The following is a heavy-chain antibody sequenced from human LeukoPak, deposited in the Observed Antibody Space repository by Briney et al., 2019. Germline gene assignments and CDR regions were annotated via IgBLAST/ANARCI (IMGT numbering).Heavy chain of an antibody. CDR1: GYSISSGYC. CDR2: IYHSGST. V-gene: IGHV4-38-2*01. Sequence: NPSETLSLTCAVSGYSISSGYCWGWIRQPPGKGLEWIGSIYHSGSTYYNPSLKSRVTISVDTSKNQFSLKLSSVTAADTAVYYCASPYCSSTSCYIPERAFDIWGQGTMVTVSS. D-gene: IGHD2-2*02. J-gene: IGHJ3*02. CDR3: ASPYCSSTSCYIPERAFDI.